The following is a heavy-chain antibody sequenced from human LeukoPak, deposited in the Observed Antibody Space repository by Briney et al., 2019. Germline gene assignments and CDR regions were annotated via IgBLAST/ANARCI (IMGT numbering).Heavy chain of an antibody. V-gene: IGHV3-23*01. CDR3: ARVRDISGHWGFLDY. J-gene: IGHJ4*02. Sequence: GGSLRLSCAASGFSFSSYAMTWVRQAPGKGLEWVSGISGSGGGTYSADSVKGRFTISRDNSKNTLYLQMNSLRAEDTAVFYCARVRDISGHWGFLDYWGQGTLVTVSS. CDR2: ISGSGGGT. CDR1: GFSFSSYA. D-gene: IGHD6-19*01.